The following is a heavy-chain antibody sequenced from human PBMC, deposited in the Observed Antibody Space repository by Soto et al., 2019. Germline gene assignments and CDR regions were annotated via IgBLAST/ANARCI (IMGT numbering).Heavy chain of an antibody. D-gene: IGHD3-22*01. J-gene: IGHJ4*02. CDR1: GYSFTSYW. Sequence: XESLKISRKGSGYSFTSYWIVWVRQMPGKGLEWMGIIYPGDSDTRYSPSFQGHVTISADKSINTAYLQWSSLEAADTAMYYCTRRGDSGGYMEYWGQGILVTVSS. CDR2: IYPGDSDT. CDR3: TRRGDSGGYMEY. V-gene: IGHV5-51*01.